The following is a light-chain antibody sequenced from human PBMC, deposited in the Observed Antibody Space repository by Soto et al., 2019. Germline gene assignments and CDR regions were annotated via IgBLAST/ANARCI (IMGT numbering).Light chain of an antibody. CDR2: SND. CDR3: TAWDDSLNGRL. V-gene: IGLV1-44*01. J-gene: IGLJ2*01. CDR1: TSNIGSNA. Sequence: QSVLTQPPSASGTPGQRVTFSCSGSTSNIGSNAVNWYQQLPGTAPKLLIYSNDRRPSGVPDRFSGSKSGTSASLAISRLQSEDEADYYCTAWDDSLNGRLFGGGTKGDRP.